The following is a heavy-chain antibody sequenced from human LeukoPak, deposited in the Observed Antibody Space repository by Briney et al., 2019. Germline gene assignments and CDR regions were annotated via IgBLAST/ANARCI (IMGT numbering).Heavy chain of an antibody. V-gene: IGHV1-2*02. CDR2: INPNSGGT. J-gene: IGHJ4*02. D-gene: IGHD3-10*01. CDR3: ARDAGAPSNYFDY. Sequence: ASVKVSCKASAYTFTGYYMHWVRQAPGQGLEWTGWINPNSGGTNYAQKFQGRVTMTRDTSISTAYMELSRLRSDDTAVYYCARDAGAPSNYFDYWGQGTLVTVSS. CDR1: AYTFTGYY.